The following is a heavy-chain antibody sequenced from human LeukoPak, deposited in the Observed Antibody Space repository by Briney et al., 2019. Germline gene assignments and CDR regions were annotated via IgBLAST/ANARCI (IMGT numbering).Heavy chain of an antibody. Sequence: GGSLRLSCAASGFTFSIYAMSWVRLAPAKGLEWVSSISAAGSNIKYADSVQGRFTISRDRSKNTLYLHMNSLRAEDTALYFCAKDRGNWGYAFDIWGQGTMVTVSS. V-gene: IGHV3-23*01. J-gene: IGHJ3*02. CDR3: AKDRGNWGYAFDI. CDR2: ISAAGSNI. CDR1: GFTFSIYA. D-gene: IGHD7-27*01.